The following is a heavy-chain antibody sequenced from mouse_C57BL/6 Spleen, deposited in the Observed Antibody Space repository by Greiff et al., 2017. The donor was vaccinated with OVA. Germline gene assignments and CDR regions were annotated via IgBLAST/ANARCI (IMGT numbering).Heavy chain of an antibody. V-gene: IGHV5-16*01. CDR2: INYDGSST. CDR1: GFTFSDYY. D-gene: IGHD2-2*01. CDR3: ARDRNYGYDGYFDV. J-gene: IGHJ1*03. Sequence: EVKLVESEGGLVQPGSSMKLSCTASGFTFSDYYMAWVRQVPEKGLEWVANINYDGSSTYYLDSLKSRFIISRDNAKNILYLQMSSLKSEDTATYYCARDRNYGYDGYFDVWGTGTTVTVSS.